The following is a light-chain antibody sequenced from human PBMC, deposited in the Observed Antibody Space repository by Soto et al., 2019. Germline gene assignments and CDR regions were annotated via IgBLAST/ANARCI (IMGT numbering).Light chain of an antibody. CDR3: QQYNSYSPT. Sequence: EVVLTQSPDTLSLPPGERATLSCRASQSISSYLAWYQQKPGQAPRLLIYDASSRATGIPARFSGSGSGTDFTLTISSLEPEDFATYYCQQYNSYSPTFGQGTKVDIK. V-gene: IGKV3-11*01. CDR2: DAS. CDR1: QSISSY. J-gene: IGKJ1*01.